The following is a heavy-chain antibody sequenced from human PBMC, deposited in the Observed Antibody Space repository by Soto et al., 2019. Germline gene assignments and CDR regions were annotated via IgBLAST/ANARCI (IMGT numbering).Heavy chain of an antibody. Sequence: QVQLVQSGAEVKKPGSSVKVSCKASGGTFSNYAISWVRQAPGQGLEWMGGIIPISGTANYAQKFQGRVTITAGESASAAYMELSSLRSEDTAVYYCARSHGSSTSLEIYYYYYYGMDVWGQGTTVTVSS. D-gene: IGHD2-2*01. CDR1: GGTFSNYA. J-gene: IGHJ6*02. V-gene: IGHV1-69*01. CDR2: IIPISGTA. CDR3: ARSHGSSTSLEIYYYYYYGMDV.